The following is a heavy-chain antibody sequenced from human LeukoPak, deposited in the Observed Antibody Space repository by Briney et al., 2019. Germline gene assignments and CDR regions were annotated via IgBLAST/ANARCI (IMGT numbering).Heavy chain of an antibody. Sequence: GGSLRLSCAASGFTVSSNYMSWVRQAPGKGLEWVSVIYSGGSTYYADSVKGRFTISRDNAKNSLYLQMNSLRAEDTAVYYCARDGLGAWGARYYFDYWGQGTLVTVSS. D-gene: IGHD7-27*01. V-gene: IGHV3-66*01. CDR1: GFTVSSNY. CDR2: IYSGGST. CDR3: ARDGLGAWGARYYFDY. J-gene: IGHJ4*02.